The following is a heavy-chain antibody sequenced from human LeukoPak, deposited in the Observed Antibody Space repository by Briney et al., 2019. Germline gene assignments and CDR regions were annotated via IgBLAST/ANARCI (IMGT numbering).Heavy chain of an antibody. J-gene: IGHJ5*02. D-gene: IGHD3-22*01. CDR1: GFTFSSSA. V-gene: IGHV3-73*01. CDR2: IRSKANSYAT. Sequence: PGGSLKLSCAASGFTFSSSAMHWVRQASGKGLEWVGRIRSKANSYATAYAASVKGRFTISRDDSKNTAYLQMNSLKTEDTAMYYCTTIVVVTQRLDPWGQGTLVTVSS. CDR3: TTIVVVTQRLDP.